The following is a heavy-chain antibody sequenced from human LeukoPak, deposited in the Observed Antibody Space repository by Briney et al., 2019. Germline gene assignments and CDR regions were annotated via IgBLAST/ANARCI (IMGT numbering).Heavy chain of an antibody. D-gene: IGHD3-9*01. V-gene: IGHV5-51*01. CDR1: GYRFTSYW. CDR2: IYPGDSDT. CDR3: ARRRILTGYYAFDY. J-gene: IGHJ4*02. Sequence: GESLKISCKASGYRFTSYWIGWVRQMPGKGLEWMGIIYPGDSDTRYSPSFQGQVTISADKSISTAYLQWSSLKASDTAMYYCARRRILTGYYAFDYWGQGTLVTVSS.